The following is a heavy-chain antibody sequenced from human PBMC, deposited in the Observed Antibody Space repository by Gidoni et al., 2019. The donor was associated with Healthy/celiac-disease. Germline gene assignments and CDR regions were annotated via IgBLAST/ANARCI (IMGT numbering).Heavy chain of an antibody. Sequence: EVQLVESGGGLVQPGGSLRLSCAASGFTVRSNYMSWVRQAPGKGLEWVSGIYSGGSTYYADSVKGRFTIPRHNSKNTLYLQMNSLRAEDTAVYYCARDSGYSNTPPYGMDVWGQGTTVTVSS. CDR2: IYSGGST. CDR3: ARDSGYSNTPPYGMDV. D-gene: IGHD4-4*01. CDR1: GFTVRSNY. V-gene: IGHV3-53*04. J-gene: IGHJ6*02.